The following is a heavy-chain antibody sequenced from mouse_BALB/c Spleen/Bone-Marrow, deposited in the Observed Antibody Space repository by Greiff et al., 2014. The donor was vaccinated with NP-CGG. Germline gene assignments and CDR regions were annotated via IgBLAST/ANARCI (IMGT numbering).Heavy chain of an antibody. J-gene: IGHJ2*01. Sequence: VQLQQSGAELVRPGASVKLSCKASGYTFTSYWINWMRQRPGQGLEWIGNIYPSDSYTNYNQKFKDKATLTVDKSSSTAYMQLSSPTSEDSAVYYCIRSGGYYFDYWGQGTTLTVSS. V-gene: IGHV1-69*02. CDR3: IRSGGYYFDY. CDR1: GYTFTSYW. CDR2: IYPSDSYT.